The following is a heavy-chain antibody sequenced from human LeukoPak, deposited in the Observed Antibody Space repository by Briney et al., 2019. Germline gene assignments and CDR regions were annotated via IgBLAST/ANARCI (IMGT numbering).Heavy chain of an antibody. CDR3: AKVIVVVTAIRGDYFDY. CDR2: ISGSGGST. CDR1: GFTFRSYA. J-gene: IGHJ4*02. D-gene: IGHD2-21*02. Sequence: GGSLRLSCAASGFTFRSYAMSWVRQAPGKGLEWVSAISGSGGSTYYADSVKGRFTISRDNSKNTLYLQMNSLRAEDTAVYYCAKVIVVVTAIRGDYFDYWGQGTLVTVSS. V-gene: IGHV3-23*01.